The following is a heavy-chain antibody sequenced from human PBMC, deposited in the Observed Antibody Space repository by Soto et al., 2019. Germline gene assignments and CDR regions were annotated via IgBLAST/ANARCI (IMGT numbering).Heavy chain of an antibody. D-gene: IGHD2-2*02. Sequence: QVQLVQSGAEVKKPGSSVKVSCKASGGTFSSYAISWVRQAPGQGLEWMGGIIPIFGTANYAQKFQGRVTITADKSTITAYMELSSLRSEDTAVYYCARTIVVVPAAIFTYYYGMDVWGQGTTVTVSS. J-gene: IGHJ6*02. CDR3: ARTIVVVPAAIFTYYYGMDV. V-gene: IGHV1-69*06. CDR1: GGTFSSYA. CDR2: IIPIFGTA.